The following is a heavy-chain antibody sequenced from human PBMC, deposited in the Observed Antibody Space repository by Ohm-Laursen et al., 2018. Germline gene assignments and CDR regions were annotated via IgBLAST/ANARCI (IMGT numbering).Heavy chain of an antibody. J-gene: IGHJ4*02. CDR2: IHNSGST. D-gene: IGHD1-26*01. CDR3: ARRANSAFPYYLDY. Sequence: SDTLSLTWAVSGGSISSYYWSWVRQPPGKGLEWIGYIHNSGSTSYNPSLKSRVTIATDTSKNQLSLKLSSVTAADTAVYYCARRANSAFPYYLDYWGQGTLVTVSS. CDR1: GGSISSYY. V-gene: IGHV4-59*08.